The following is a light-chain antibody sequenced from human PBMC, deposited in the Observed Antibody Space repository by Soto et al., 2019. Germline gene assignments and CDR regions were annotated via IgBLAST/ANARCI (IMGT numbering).Light chain of an antibody. Sequence: QSALTQPASVSGSPGQSITISCTGTSSDVGGYNYVSWYQKHPGRAPKLMIYEVSDRPSGVSNRFSGSKSGNTASLTISGLQAEDEADYYCSSYTSSKTWVFGGGTKLTVL. V-gene: IGLV2-14*01. CDR3: SSYTSSKTWV. CDR1: SSDVGGYNY. CDR2: EVS. J-gene: IGLJ3*02.